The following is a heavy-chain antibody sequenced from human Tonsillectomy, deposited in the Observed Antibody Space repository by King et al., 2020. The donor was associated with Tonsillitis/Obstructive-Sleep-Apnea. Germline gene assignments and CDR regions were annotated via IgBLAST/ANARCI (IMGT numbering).Heavy chain of an antibody. CDR2: IYSGGGI. V-gene: IGHV3-66*01. CDR1: GFTVSGKY. Sequence: VQLVESGGGLVQPGGSLRLSCAASGFTVSGKYMSWVRQPPGKGLEWVSLIYSGGGISYTDSVKYRVSISRDISKNTLYLQMNGLRAEDTAVYYCATRPHGDYPFFDYWGQGTLVTVSS. J-gene: IGHJ4*02. CDR3: ATRPHGDYPFFDY. D-gene: IGHD4-17*01.